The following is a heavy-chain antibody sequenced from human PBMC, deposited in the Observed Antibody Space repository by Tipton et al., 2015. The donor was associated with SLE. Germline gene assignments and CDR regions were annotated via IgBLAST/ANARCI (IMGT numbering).Heavy chain of an antibody. V-gene: IGHV5-51*03. CDR1: GYSFSNYW. J-gene: IGHJ4*02. Sequence: QLVQSGAEVKKPGESLKISCKGSGYSFSNYWIGWVRQMPGKGLEWMGIIYPPDSDTRYSPSFQGRVTLSVDKSISTAYLQWSSLKASDTAMYYCARVRADFGVVIIYEYWGQGTLVTVSS. D-gene: IGHD3-3*01. CDR3: ARVRADFGVVIIYEY. CDR2: IYPPDSDT.